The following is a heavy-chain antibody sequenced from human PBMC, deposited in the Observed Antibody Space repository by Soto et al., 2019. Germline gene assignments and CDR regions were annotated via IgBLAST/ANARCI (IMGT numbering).Heavy chain of an antibody. CDR2: VNHRGSA. J-gene: IGHJ5*02. Sequence: SETLSLTCAVSGGPFSGVYWSWIRQPPGRGLEWIGGVNHRGSANYNPSLEIRVTMSVDTSKNQFSLKLTSVTAADSAVYYCARDAFCGSGTCRVGHWFDPWGQGTLVTVSS. V-gene: IGHV4-34*01. CDR3: ARDAFCGSGTCRVGHWFDP. CDR1: GGPFSGVY. D-gene: IGHD2-21*01.